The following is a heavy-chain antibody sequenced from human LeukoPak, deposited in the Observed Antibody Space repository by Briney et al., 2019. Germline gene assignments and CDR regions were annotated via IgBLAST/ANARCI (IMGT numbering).Heavy chain of an antibody. V-gene: IGHV3-30*04. D-gene: IGHD5-24*01. CDR3: ARDTISFQIEKATIPLAY. CDR2: ISYDKSHK. Sequence: SGGSLRLSCAASGFTFSSYAMHWVRQAPGKGLEWVAVISYDKSHKYYADSVKGRFTISRDNYKNTLYLQMNRLRAEDTAVYYCARDTISFQIEKATIPLAYWGQGTLVTVSS. J-gene: IGHJ4*02. CDR1: GFTFSSYA.